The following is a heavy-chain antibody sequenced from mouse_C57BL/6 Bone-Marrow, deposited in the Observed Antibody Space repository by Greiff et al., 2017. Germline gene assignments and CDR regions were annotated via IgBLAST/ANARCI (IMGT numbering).Heavy chain of an antibody. CDR1: GFTFSDYY. Sequence: EVMLVESGGGLVQPGGSLKLSCAASGFTFSDYYMYWVRQTPEKRLEWVAYISNGGGSTYYPDTVKGRFTISRDNAKNTLYLQMSRLKSEDTAMYYCARHDAGRFAYWGQGTLVTVSA. V-gene: IGHV5-12*01. J-gene: IGHJ3*01. CDR3: ARHDAGRFAY. CDR2: ISNGGGST. D-gene: IGHD2-3*01.